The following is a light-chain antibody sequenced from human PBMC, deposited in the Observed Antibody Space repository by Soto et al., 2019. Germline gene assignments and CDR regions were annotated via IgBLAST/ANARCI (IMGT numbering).Light chain of an antibody. Sequence: QSVLSQPPSASGTPGQRVTVSCSGSSSNIGTNNVNWYQQLPGTAPKLLIYSNVQRPSGVPDRFSGSKSGTSASLAISGLQSDDEADYYCAAWDDSLNGPVFGTGTKVTVL. J-gene: IGLJ1*01. CDR3: AAWDDSLNGPV. CDR2: SNV. V-gene: IGLV1-44*01. CDR1: SSNIGTNN.